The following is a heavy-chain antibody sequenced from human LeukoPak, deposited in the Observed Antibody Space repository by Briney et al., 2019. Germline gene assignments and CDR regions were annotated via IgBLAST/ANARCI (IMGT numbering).Heavy chain of an antibody. V-gene: IGHV3-74*01. CDR3: ARDHFSGCPDY. CDR2: INSDGIST. Sequence: GGSLRLSCAASGFTLDTYWMQWVRQAPATGLVWVARINSDGISTSYADSVKGRFTISRDNAKNALYLQLNSLRADDTAVYYCARDHFSGCPDYWGQGTLVTVSS. CDR1: GFTLDTYW. J-gene: IGHJ4*02. D-gene: IGHD6-19*01.